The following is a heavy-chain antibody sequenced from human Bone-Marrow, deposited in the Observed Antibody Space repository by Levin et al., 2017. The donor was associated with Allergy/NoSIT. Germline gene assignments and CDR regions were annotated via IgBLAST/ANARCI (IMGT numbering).Heavy chain of an antibody. Sequence: PGGSLRLSCAASGFTFSSYWMHWVRQAPGKGLVWVSRINSDGSSTSYADSVKGRFTISRDNAKNTLYLQMNSLRAEDTAVYYCARKRSEPLRYFDWLLLDDAFDIWGQGTMVTVSS. V-gene: IGHV3-74*01. CDR1: GFTFSSYW. D-gene: IGHD3-9*01. CDR2: INSDGSST. J-gene: IGHJ3*02. CDR3: ARKRSEPLRYFDWLLLDDAFDI.